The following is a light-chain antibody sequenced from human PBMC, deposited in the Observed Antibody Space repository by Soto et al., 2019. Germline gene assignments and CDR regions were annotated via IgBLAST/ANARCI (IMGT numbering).Light chain of an antibody. J-gene: IGLJ2*01. CDR2: VGTGGIVG. Sequence: QPVLTQPPSASASLGASVTLTCTLSSGYSNYKVDWYQQRPGKGPRFVMRVGTGGIVGSKGDGIPDRFSVLGSGLNRYLTIKNIQEEDESDYHCGADHGSGSNFVVVFGEGTKLTVL. CDR3: GADHGSGSNFVVV. CDR1: SGYSNYK. V-gene: IGLV9-49*01.